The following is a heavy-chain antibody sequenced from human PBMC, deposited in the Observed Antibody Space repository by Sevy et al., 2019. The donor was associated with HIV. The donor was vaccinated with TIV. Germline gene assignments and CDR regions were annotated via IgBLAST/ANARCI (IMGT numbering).Heavy chain of an antibody. J-gene: IGHJ4*02. Sequence: GGSLRLSCAASGFTFDDYAMHWVRQAPGKGLEWVSGISWNSGSIGYADSVKGRFTISRDNAKNSLYLQMNSLRAEDTPLYYCAIGRFGELQLDYWGQGTLVTVSS. D-gene: IGHD3-10*01. CDR2: ISWNSGSI. V-gene: IGHV3-9*01. CDR3: AIGRFGELQLDY. CDR1: GFTFDDYA.